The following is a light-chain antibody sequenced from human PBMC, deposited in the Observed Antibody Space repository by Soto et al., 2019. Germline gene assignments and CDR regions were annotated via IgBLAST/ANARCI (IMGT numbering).Light chain of an antibody. CDR2: GAY. CDR3: HQYDYSPPYT. J-gene: IGKJ2*01. CDR1: QSVGNN. Sequence: EIEMTQSPATLSLSPGERATVSCRASQSVGNNLAWYQQKSGQAPRLLIYGAYTRAAGVPARFSGTGSGTDFPLTISILPSEAFAVYYFHQYDYSPPYTFGQGTKLEFK. V-gene: IGKV3-15*01.